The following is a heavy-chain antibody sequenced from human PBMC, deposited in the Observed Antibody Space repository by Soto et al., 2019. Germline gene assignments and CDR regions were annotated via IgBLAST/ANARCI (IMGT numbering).Heavy chain of an antibody. Sequence: PSGTLSRTCTVSRGSISSGGYYWCWVRQHPGKGMEWVGYISSSASNYSHPPLQSRVTISVNTSKHLFSLKLSHVTAADTAVYYCARDYKGSVPAHDAFDNWGRGTMVTVSS. CDR2: ISSSASN. CDR3: ARDYKGSVPAHDAFDN. V-gene: IGHV4-31*03. CDR1: RGSISSGGYY. D-gene: IGHD3-10*01. J-gene: IGHJ3*02.